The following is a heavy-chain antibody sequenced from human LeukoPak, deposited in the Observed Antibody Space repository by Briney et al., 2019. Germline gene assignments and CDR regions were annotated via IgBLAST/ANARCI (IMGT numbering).Heavy chain of an antibody. Sequence: ASVNVSCKASGYTFTGYYMHWVRQAPGQGLEWMGWINPNSGGTNYAQKFQGRVTMTRDTSISTSYMELSRLRSDDTAVYYCAREDYYNSGSFDPWGQGTLVTVSS. CDR1: GYTFTGYY. CDR3: AREDYYNSGSFDP. J-gene: IGHJ5*02. CDR2: INPNSGGT. D-gene: IGHD6-19*01. V-gene: IGHV1-2*02.